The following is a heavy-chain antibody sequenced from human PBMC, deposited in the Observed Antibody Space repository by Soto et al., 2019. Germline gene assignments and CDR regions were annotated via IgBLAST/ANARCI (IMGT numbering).Heavy chain of an antibody. CDR3: TRIGVTVTTYYYYNGMDV. CDR2: IYYSGST. Sequence: PSETLSLTCTVSGGSISSYFWNWIRQPPGKGLEWLGCIYYSGSTNYNPSLKSRATISVISSKNQYRLKLSSVTPADTSEYYCTRIGVTVTTYYYYNGMDVWGQGTTVTVSS. V-gene: IGHV4-59*01. D-gene: IGHD4-17*01. CDR1: GGSISSYF. J-gene: IGHJ6*02.